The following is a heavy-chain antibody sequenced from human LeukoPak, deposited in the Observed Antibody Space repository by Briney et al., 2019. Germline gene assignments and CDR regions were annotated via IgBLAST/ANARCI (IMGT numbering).Heavy chain of an antibody. D-gene: IGHD6-19*01. CDR2: ISYDGSNK. Sequence: GGSLRLSCEVSGFTFSSYAMHWVRQAPGKGLEWVAVISYDGSNKYYADSVKGRFTISRDNSKNTLYLQMNSLRAEDTAVYYCARGAAVADQLGDWGQGTLVTVSS. CDR3: ARGAAVADQLGD. J-gene: IGHJ4*02. CDR1: GFTFSSYA. V-gene: IGHV3-30-3*01.